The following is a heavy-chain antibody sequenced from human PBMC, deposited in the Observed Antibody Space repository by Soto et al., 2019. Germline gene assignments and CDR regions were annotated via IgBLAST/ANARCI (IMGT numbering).Heavy chain of an antibody. CDR3: ARADILTGYYDGEDY. CDR2: IKQDGSEK. D-gene: IGHD3-9*01. V-gene: IGHV3-7*01. J-gene: IGHJ4*02. Sequence: GGSLRLSCAASGFTFSSYWMSWVRQAPGKGLEWVANIKQDGSEKYYVDSVKGRFTISRDNAKNSLYLQMNSLRAEDTAVYYCARADILTGYYDGEDYWGQGTLVTVSS. CDR1: GFTFSSYW.